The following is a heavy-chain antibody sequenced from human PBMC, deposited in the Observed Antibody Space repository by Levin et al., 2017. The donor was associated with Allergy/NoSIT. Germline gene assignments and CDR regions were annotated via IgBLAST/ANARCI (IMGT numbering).Heavy chain of an antibody. CDR2: IITSGTHT. D-gene: IGHD3-10*01. CDR3: ASRYGSGTYYRGNDY. Sequence: GGSLRLSCAASGFTFSDYYMSWIRQAPGKGLEWISYIITSGTHTSYADSVKGRSTTSRDNANNLVFLQMNSLRAEDTAVYYCASRYGSGTYYRGNDYWGQGTLVTVSS. CDR1: GFTFSDYY. J-gene: IGHJ4*02. V-gene: IGHV3-11*03.